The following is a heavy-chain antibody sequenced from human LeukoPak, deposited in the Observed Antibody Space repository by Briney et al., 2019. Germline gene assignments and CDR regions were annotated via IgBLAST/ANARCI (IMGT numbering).Heavy chain of an antibody. CDR3: AKRGSYYYDSSGYFGY. CDR2: ISGSGGST. V-gene: IGHV3-23*01. J-gene: IGHJ4*02. CDR1: GFTFTNYA. D-gene: IGHD3-22*01. Sequence: GGSLRLSCAASGFTFTNYAMNWVRQAPGKGLEWVSGISGSGGSTYYAASVKGRFTISRDNSKSTLYLQMNSLRAEDTAVYYCAKRGSYYYDSSGYFGYWGQGTLVTVSS.